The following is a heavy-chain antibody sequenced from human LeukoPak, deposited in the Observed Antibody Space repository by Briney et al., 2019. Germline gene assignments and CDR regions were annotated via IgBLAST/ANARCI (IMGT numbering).Heavy chain of an antibody. CDR1: GGSISRSYYY. Sequence: SETLSLTCTVSGGSISRSYYYWGWIRQPPGKGLEWVGSVYYSGKTFYSPSLESRVTISVDTSKNHFSLRLISVTAADTAMYYCARHEHKAVAGNTWGQGTLVTVSS. D-gene: IGHD6-19*01. J-gene: IGHJ5*02. V-gene: IGHV4-39*01. CDR3: ARHEHKAVAGNT. CDR2: VYYSGKT.